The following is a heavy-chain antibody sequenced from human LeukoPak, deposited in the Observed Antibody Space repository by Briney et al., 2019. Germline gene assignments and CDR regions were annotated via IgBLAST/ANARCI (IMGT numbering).Heavy chain of an antibody. CDR1: RFTFNNYS. CDR3: VRHASYIRF. J-gene: IGHJ1*01. Sequence: QTGGSLRLSCAASRFTFNNYSLSWVRQTPGKGLEWVSGIGDSAASTYYTDPVRGRITISRDNSKHTVYLQMNNTSAADTPLYFCVRHASYIRFWGQGSLVTVSS. V-gene: IGHV3-23*01. CDR2: IGDSAAST. D-gene: IGHD1-26*01.